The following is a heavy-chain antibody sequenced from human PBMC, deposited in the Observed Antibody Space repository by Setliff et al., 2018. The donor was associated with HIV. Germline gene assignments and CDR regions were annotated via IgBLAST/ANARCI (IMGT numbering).Heavy chain of an antibody. CDR1: GDSFSEFY. CDR3: ARGEAFAEIFLKNWFDP. D-gene: IGHD3-10*01. Sequence: PSETLSLTCAVYGDSFSEFYWNWIRQPPGKGLEWIGKIGHNGNTYYSPSLKSRVTLSVDTSKNQISLNVRSVTAADTAVYYCARGEAFAEIFLKNWFDPWGQGTLVTVSS. CDR2: IGHNGNT. J-gene: IGHJ5*02. V-gene: IGHV4-34*01.